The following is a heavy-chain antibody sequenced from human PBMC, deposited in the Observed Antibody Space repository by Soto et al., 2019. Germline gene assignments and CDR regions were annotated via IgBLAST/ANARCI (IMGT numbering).Heavy chain of an antibody. J-gene: IGHJ3*02. CDR3: AKDMSQMWFGPDWAFDI. D-gene: IGHD3-10*01. CDR2: ISWNSGSI. V-gene: IGHV3-9*01. Sequence: GGSLRLSCAASGFTFDDYAMHWVRQAPGKGLEWVSGISWNSGSIGYADSVKGRFTTSRDNAKNSLYLQMNSLRAEDTALYYCAKDMSQMWFGPDWAFDIWGQGTMVTVSS. CDR1: GFTFDDYA.